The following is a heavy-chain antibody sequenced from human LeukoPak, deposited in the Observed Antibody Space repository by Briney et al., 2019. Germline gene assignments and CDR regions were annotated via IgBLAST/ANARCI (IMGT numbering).Heavy chain of an antibody. CDR3: AKDKNTYYYGSGSLFDV. Sequence: SLRLSCAASGFTFDDYAMHWVRQAPGKGLEWVSGISWNSGSIGYADSVKGRFTISRDNAKNSLYLQMNSLRAEDMALYYCAKDKNTYYYGSGSLFDVWGKGTTVTVPS. D-gene: IGHD3-10*01. V-gene: IGHV3-9*03. CDR2: ISWNSGSI. CDR1: GFTFDDYA. J-gene: IGHJ6*04.